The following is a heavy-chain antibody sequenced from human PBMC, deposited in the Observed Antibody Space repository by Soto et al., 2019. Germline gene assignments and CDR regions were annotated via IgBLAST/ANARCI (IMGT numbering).Heavy chain of an antibody. CDR3: ARADLLWDSFDL. CDR2: ISNSGSST. Sequence: PGGSLRLSCAASGFPFRNFAMAWVRQAPGRGLEWVSIISNSGSSTYHGDSVKGRFTTSRDNSKGTLSLHMRGVRIDDTAVYFCARADLLWDSFDLWGQGTLVTV. V-gene: IGHV3-23*05. D-gene: IGHD2-2*01. CDR1: GFPFRNFA. J-gene: IGHJ4*02.